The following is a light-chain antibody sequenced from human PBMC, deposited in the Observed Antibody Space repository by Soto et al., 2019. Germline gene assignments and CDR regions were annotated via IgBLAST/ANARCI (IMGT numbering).Light chain of an antibody. CDR1: QDIRGN. Sequence: IQMTQSPSSLSASVGDRVTITCRASQDIRGNLNWFQQVPGKAPRRLIYLISNLETGVPSRFSGSGSGTEYTLAISSLQPEDFATYDCLQHDSYPFTFGPGTKVDI. CDR3: LQHDSYPFT. CDR2: LIS. V-gene: IGKV1-17*01. J-gene: IGKJ3*01.